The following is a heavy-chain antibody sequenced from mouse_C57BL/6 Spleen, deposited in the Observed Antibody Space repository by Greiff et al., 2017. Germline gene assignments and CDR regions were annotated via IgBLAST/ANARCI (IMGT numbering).Heavy chain of an antibody. V-gene: IGHV1-53*01. CDR1: GYTFTSYW. Sequence: VQLQQPGTELVKPGASVKLSCKASGYTFTSYWMHWVKQRPGQGLEWIGNINPSNGGTNYNEKFKSKATLTVDKSSSTAYMQLSSLTSEDSAVYYCARFTTVVATRDWYFDVWGTGTTVTVSS. CDR3: ARFTTVVATRDWYFDV. CDR2: INPSNGGT. J-gene: IGHJ1*03. D-gene: IGHD1-1*01.